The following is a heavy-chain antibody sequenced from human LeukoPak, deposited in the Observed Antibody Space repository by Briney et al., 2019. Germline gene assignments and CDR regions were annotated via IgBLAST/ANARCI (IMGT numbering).Heavy chain of an antibody. V-gene: IGHV4-39*07. D-gene: IGHD6-6*01. Sequence: SETLSLTCTVSGGSISSSSYYWGWIRQPPGKGLEWIGSIYYSGSTYYNPSLKSRVTISVDTSENQFSLKLSSVTAADTAVYYCARGGVYSTSAVDYWGQGTLVTVSS. J-gene: IGHJ4*02. CDR3: ARGGVYSTSAVDY. CDR2: IYYSGST. CDR1: GGSISSSSYY.